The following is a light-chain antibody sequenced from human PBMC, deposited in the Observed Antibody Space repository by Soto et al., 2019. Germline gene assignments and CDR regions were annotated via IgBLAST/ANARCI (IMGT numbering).Light chain of an antibody. V-gene: IGLV2-14*01. Sequence: QSALTQPASVSGSPGQSITISCTGTSSDIGDYNYVSWYQQHHGKAPKLIIYEVSYRPPGVSDRFSGSKSDNTASLTISGLQAEDEAHYYCSSHSSSSTLYVFGTGTKVTVL. J-gene: IGLJ1*01. CDR3: SSHSSSSTLYV. CDR2: EVS. CDR1: SSDIGDYNY.